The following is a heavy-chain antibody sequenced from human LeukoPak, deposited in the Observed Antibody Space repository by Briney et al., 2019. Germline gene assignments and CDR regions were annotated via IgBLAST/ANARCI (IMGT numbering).Heavy chain of an antibody. D-gene: IGHD3-22*01. Sequence: GGSLRLSCAASGFTFSTYGMHWVRQAPGQGLEWVAVIPPGGSPKYYADSVKGRFTISRDNARNTLYLQMNSLRAEDTAIYYCATGGSDSSDYFFGFYWGQGTLVTVSS. CDR1: GFTFSTYG. CDR3: ATGGSDSSDYFFGFY. CDR2: IPPGGSPK. J-gene: IGHJ4*02. V-gene: IGHV3-30*03.